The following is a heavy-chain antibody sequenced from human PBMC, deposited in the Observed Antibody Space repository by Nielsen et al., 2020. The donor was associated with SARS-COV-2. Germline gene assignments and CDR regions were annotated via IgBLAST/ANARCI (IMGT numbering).Heavy chain of an antibody. CDR1: VYSLSSIS. Sequence: ASVKVSCKASVYSLSSISINWVRQAPGQGLEGMGWISTSTGNPTYAQGFTGRFVLSLDTSGSTAYLEITSLRGEDTAVYYCATAPAVAGQGRLDYWGQGSLVTVST. V-gene: IGHV7-4-1*02. CDR3: ATAPAVAGQGRLDY. D-gene: IGHD6-19*01. CDR2: ISTSTGNP. J-gene: IGHJ4*02.